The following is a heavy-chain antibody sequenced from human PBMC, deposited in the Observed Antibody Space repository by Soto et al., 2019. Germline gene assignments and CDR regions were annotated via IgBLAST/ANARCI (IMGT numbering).Heavy chain of an antibody. V-gene: IGHV1-18*01. CDR1: GYTFIRYG. CDR2: INPSNGIT. Sequence: ASLKVSCKASGYTFIRYGISWVRQAPGQGLEWMGWINPSNGITNYEQKFQGRLIMTTDTSTSTGYMELRSLRSDDTAASYCARFTEGEYYSGGTGYSKYWGKGNLVTVSS. CDR3: ARFTEGEYYSGGTGYSKY. D-gene: IGHD2-15*01. J-gene: IGHJ4*02.